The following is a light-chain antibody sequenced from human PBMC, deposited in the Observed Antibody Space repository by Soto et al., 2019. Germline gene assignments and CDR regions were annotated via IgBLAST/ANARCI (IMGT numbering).Light chain of an antibody. J-gene: IGKJ1*01. CDR3: QQYGGSPIT. V-gene: IGKV3-20*01. Sequence: EVVLTQSPGTLSLSPLEIATLSVMASQSVSRRLAWYQQRPGQSPRLLISGASMRASGVPVRFIGSGSGTDFTLTITRLEPEDFAVYYCQQYGGSPITFGLGTKVDIK. CDR2: GAS. CDR1: QSVSRR.